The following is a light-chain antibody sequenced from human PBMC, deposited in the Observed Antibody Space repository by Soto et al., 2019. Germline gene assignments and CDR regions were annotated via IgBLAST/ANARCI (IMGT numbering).Light chain of an antibody. Sequence: QSALTQPASVSGSPGQSITISCTGTSSDVGGYNYVSWYQQHPGKAPKLMIYDVTNRPSGVSDRFSGSKSGNTASLTISGLQAEVEADYYCTSYTSGSTTYVFGTGTKVTVL. V-gene: IGLV2-14*01. J-gene: IGLJ1*01. CDR1: SSDVGGYNY. CDR2: DVT. CDR3: TSYTSGSTTYV.